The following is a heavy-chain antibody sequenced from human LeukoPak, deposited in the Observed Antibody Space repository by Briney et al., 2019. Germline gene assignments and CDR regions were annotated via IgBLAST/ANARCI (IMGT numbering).Heavy chain of an antibody. J-gene: IGHJ4*02. V-gene: IGHV3-72*01. D-gene: IGHD5-24*01. Sequence: GGSLRLSCAASGFIFSDHYMDWVRQAPGKGLEWVGRSRNKANGYTTEYAASVRGRFTISRDESKNSLYLQMNSLQIKDTAVYYCVRWKRDGYSYDHWGQGTLVTASS. CDR2: SRNKANGYTT. CDR1: GFIFSDHY. CDR3: VRWKRDGYSYDH.